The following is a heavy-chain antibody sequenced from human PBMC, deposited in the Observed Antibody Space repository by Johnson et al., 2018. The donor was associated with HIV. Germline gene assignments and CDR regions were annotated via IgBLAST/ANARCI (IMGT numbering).Heavy chain of an antibody. Sequence: MQLVESGGGLVQPGGSLRLSCAASGFAFSSYWMNWVRQAPGKGLVWVSRISSDGRSTSYADSVKGRFTISRDNAKNTLYLQMNSLRAEDTAVYYCARGGVYSRDAFDIWGQGTMVTVSS. CDR2: ISSDGRST. CDR3: ARGGVYSRDAFDI. D-gene: IGHD6-13*01. V-gene: IGHV3-74*01. J-gene: IGHJ3*02. CDR1: GFAFSSYW.